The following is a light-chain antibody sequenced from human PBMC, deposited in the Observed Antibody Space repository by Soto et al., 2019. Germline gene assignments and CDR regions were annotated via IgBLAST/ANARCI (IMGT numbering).Light chain of an antibody. CDR3: QQYGTSPVS. Sequence: VWAQTPGALSLSPGERATLSRRASQSVSSNFLAWYQQKPGQAPRLLMYGASSRATGIPDRFSGSGSGTDFTLTITRLDLEDLAVYFGQQYGTSPVSCGGGTKVDIK. J-gene: IGKJ4*01. CDR2: GAS. CDR1: QSVSSNF. V-gene: IGKV3-20*01.